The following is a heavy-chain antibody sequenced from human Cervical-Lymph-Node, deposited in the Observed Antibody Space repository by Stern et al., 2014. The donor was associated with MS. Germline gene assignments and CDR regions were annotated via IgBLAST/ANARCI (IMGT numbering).Heavy chain of an antibody. CDR2: IKHDGSEK. V-gene: IGHV3-7*01. CDR1: GFKFSGYW. CDR3: ARDRENIWYDGYYYGLDA. J-gene: IGHJ6*02. Sequence: EVQLEESGGGLVQPGGSLRLSCAASGFKFSGYWMSWVRQIPGKGLEWVAHIKHDGSEKYYVDSVKGRFTISRDNAKNSLHLQMNGLRAEDTGVYYCARDRENIWYDGYYYGLDAWGQGTTVTVS. D-gene: IGHD3-3*01.